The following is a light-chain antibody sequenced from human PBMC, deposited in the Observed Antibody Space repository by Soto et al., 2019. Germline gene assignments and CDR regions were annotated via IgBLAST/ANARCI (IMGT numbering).Light chain of an antibody. CDR3: QHYNNWLGT. J-gene: IGKJ4*01. V-gene: IGKV3-15*01. Sequence: EIVMTQSPATLSVSRGERATLSCRANQAISSNLAWYQQKPGQAPRLLIYGASTRATGIPDRFSGSGSGTEFTLTISSLQSEDFAVYYCQHYNNWLGTFGGGTQVEIK. CDR2: GAS. CDR1: QAISSN.